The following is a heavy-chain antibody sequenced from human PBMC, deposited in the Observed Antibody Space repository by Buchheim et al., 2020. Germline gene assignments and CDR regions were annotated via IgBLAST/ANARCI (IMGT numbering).Heavy chain of an antibody. CDR1: GFTFSSYW. CDR3: ARLRREYYYYYGMDV. Sequence: EVQLVESGGGLVQPGGSLRLSCAASGFTFSSYWMSWVRQAPGKGLEWVANIKQDGSETYYVDSVKGRFTISRDNAKNSLYLQMNSLRAEDTAVYYCARLRREYYYYYGMDVWGQGTT. V-gene: IGHV3-7*01. J-gene: IGHJ6*02. CDR2: IKQDGSET.